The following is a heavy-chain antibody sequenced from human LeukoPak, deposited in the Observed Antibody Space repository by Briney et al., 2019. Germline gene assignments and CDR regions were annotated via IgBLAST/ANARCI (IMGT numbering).Heavy chain of an antibody. V-gene: IGHV1-18*01. CDR3: ARERVLRYFDWLLVHPPEVYGMDV. CDR1: GYTSTSYG. D-gene: IGHD3-9*01. CDR2: ISAYNGNT. Sequence: ASVNVSCKASGYTSTSYGISWVRQAPGQGLEWMGWISAYNGNTNYAQKLQGRVTMTTDTSTSTAYMELRSLRSDDTAVYYCARERVLRYFDWLLVHPPEVYGMDVWGQGTTVTVSS. J-gene: IGHJ6*02.